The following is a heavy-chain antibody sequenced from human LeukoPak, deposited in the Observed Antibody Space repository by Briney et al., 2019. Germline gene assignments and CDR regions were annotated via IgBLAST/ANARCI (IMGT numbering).Heavy chain of an antibody. V-gene: IGHV3-30*04. D-gene: IGHD7-27*01. CDR3: ARTDGNPWGSDHYFYGMDV. J-gene: IGHJ6*02. CDR2: MSSDGSNK. Sequence: GGSLRLSCAASGFTFSTYAMHWVRQAPGKGLEWVAVMSSDGSNKYYADSVKGRFTISRDNSKSTLYLQMDSLRAEDTAVYYCARTDGNPWGSDHYFYGMDVWGQGTTVTVSS. CDR1: GFTFSTYA.